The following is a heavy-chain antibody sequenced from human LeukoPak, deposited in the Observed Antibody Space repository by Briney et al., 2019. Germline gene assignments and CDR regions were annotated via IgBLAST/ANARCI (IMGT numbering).Heavy chain of an antibody. J-gene: IGHJ4*02. V-gene: IGHV4-31*03. CDR3: ARGRDGDSSFDY. Sequence: SQTLSLTCTVSGGSISGGGYYWSWIRQHPGKGLEWIGYIYYSGSTYYNPSLKSRVTISVDTSKNQFSLKLSSVTAADTAVYYCARGRDGDSSFDYWGQGTLVTVSS. D-gene: IGHD4-17*01. CDR1: GGSISGGGYY. CDR2: IYYSGST.